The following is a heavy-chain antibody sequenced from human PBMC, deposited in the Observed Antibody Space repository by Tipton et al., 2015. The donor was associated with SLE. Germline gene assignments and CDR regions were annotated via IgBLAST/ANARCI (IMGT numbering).Heavy chain of an antibody. J-gene: IGHJ5*02. Sequence: TLSLTCTVSGYSISSGYYWGWIRQPPGKGLEWIGSIYHSGSTYYNPSLKSRVTISVDTSRNQFSLKLSSVTAADTAVYYCARLWTARGDPWGQGTLVTVSS. CDR3: ARLWTARGDP. V-gene: IGHV4-38-2*02. D-gene: IGHD6-6*01. CDR2: IYHSGST. CDR1: GYSISSGYY.